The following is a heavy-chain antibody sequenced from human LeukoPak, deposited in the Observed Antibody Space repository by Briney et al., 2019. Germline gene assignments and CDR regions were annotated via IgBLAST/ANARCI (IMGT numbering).Heavy chain of an antibody. CDR1: GFTFSSYW. J-gene: IGHJ4*02. V-gene: IGHV3-7*01. Sequence: QSGGSLRLSCAASGFTFSSYWMSWVRQAPGKGLEWVANIKQDGSEKYYVDSVKGRFTTSRDNAKNSLYLQMNSLRAEDTAVYYCAREGSRIAARSFWYWGQGTLVTASS. D-gene: IGHD6-6*01. CDR2: IKQDGSEK. CDR3: AREGSRIAARSFWY.